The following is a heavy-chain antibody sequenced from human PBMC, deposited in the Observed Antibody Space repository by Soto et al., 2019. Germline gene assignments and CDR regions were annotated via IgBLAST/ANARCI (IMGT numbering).Heavy chain of an antibody. CDR1: GGSFSGYY. J-gene: IGHJ4*02. Sequence: KTXETLSLTCSVYGGSFSGYYWSWIRQPPGKGLDWIGEINHSGSTNYNPSLKSRVTISVDTSKNQFSLKLSSVTAADTAVYYCARGPYYYDSSGYNPAYYFDYWGQGTLVTVSS. CDR3: ARGPYYYDSSGYNPAYYFDY. D-gene: IGHD3-22*01. V-gene: IGHV4-34*01. CDR2: INHSGST.